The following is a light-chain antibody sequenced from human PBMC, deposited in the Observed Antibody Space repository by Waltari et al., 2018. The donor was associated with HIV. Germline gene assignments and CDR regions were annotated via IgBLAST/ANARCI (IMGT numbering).Light chain of an antibody. J-gene: IGKJ1*01. V-gene: IGKV1-5*03. CDR2: RAA. CDR3: QQYQSYSLFM. Sequence: DVQVTQLPSTLTAAAGDRVSIPCRVSQTIDNYLAWYQQRPGEAPNLLLYRAATLESGVPSRFSGSGSGTDFTLTINNLQPNDSATYYCQQYQSYSLFMFGPGTKVEIK. CDR1: QTIDNY.